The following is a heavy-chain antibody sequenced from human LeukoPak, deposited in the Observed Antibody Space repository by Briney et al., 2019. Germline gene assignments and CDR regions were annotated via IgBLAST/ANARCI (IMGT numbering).Heavy chain of an antibody. D-gene: IGHD1-26*01. V-gene: IGHV3-7*01. J-gene: IGHJ4*02. CDR3: ARGGVGATVFDY. CDR1: GFTFSGSW. CDR2: IKQDGRDK. Sequence: PGGSLRLSCAASGFTFSGSWMSWVRQAPGKGLEWVANIKQDGRDKFYVDSVKGRFTISRDNAQNSLYLQMNSLRAEDTAVYYCARGGVGATVFDYWGQGTLVTVSS.